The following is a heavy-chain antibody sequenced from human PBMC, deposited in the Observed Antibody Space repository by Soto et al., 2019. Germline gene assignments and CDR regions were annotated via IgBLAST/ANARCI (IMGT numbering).Heavy chain of an antibody. CDR1: GGSVSSGSYY. V-gene: IGHV4-61*01. J-gene: IGHJ6*02. Sequence: SETLSLTCTVSGGSVSSGSYYWSWIRQPPGKGLEWIGYIYYSGGTNYNPSLKSRVTISVDTSKNQFSLKLSSVTAADTAVYYCARETRYYDILTGYYGYYYYYGMDVWGQGTTVTVSS. CDR3: ARETRYYDILTGYYGYYYYYGMDV. CDR2: IYYSGGT. D-gene: IGHD3-9*01.